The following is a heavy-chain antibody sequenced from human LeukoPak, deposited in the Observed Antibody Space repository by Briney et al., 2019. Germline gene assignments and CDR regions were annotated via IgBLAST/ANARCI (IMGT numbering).Heavy chain of an antibody. J-gene: IGHJ4*02. Sequence: PGGSLRLSCAASGFTFSNAWMSWVRQAPGKGLEWVAVISYDGSNKYYADSVKGRFTISRDNSKNTLYLQMNSLRAEDTAVYYCARAIVVVIKVGDYWGQGTLVTVSS. D-gene: IGHD3-22*01. CDR2: ISYDGSNK. CDR3: ARAIVVVIKVGDY. V-gene: IGHV3-30-3*01. CDR1: GFTFSNAW.